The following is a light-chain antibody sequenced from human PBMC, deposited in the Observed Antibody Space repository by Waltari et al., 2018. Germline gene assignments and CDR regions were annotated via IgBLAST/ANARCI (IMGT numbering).Light chain of an antibody. Sequence: DIVMTQSPDSLAVSVGERATINCKSSQSILSSSNNKNYLAWFQQKPGQPPRLLIYWASTRESGVPDRVSGSGSGADFTLTINNLQAEDVALYYCHQYYSSLLTFGGGTKVEIK. CDR2: WAS. J-gene: IGKJ4*01. CDR1: QSILSSSNNKNY. CDR3: HQYYSSLLT. V-gene: IGKV4-1*01.